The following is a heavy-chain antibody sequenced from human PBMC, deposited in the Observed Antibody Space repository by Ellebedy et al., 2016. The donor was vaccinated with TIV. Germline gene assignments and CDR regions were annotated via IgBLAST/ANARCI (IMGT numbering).Heavy chain of an antibody. Sequence: GESLKISCATSGFSVSGMHWVRQAPGKGLEWVAVVRSDTTTKYYSDSVKGRFTISRDNSNNTLDLQMNSLRAEDTALYYCVKGAYPVPTVMAVWGHGTMVTVSS. CDR1: GFSVSG. D-gene: IGHD4/OR15-4a*01. V-gene: IGHV3-30*02. J-gene: IGHJ6*02. CDR3: VKGAYPVPTVMAV. CDR2: VRSDTTTK.